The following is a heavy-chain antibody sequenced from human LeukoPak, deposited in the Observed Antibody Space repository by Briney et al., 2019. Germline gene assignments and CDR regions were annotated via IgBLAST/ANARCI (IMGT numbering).Heavy chain of an antibody. V-gene: IGHV1-8*01. CDR3: ARLQLVHYYYYMDV. D-gene: IGHD6-6*01. Sequence: GASVKVSCKASGYTFTSYDINWVRQATGQGLEWMGWMNPNSGNTGYAQKFQGRVTMTRNTSISTAYMELSSLRSEDTAAYYCARLQLVHYYYYMDVWGKGTTVTVSS. CDR2: MNPNSGNT. J-gene: IGHJ6*03. CDR1: GYTFTSYD.